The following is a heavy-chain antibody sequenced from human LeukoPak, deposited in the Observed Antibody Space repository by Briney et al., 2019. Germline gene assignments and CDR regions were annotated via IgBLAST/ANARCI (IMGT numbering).Heavy chain of an antibody. CDR1: GFTFSTYE. D-gene: IGHD3-22*01. Sequence: PGGSLRPSCAASGFTFSTYEMNWVRQAPGKGLEWVSYISSSGSTIYYADSVKGRFAISRDNAKNSLYLQMNSLRAEDTAVYYCARDNYDSSTPYYFDYWGQGTLVTVSS. CDR3: ARDNYDSSTPYYFDY. J-gene: IGHJ4*02. V-gene: IGHV3-48*03. CDR2: ISSSGSTI.